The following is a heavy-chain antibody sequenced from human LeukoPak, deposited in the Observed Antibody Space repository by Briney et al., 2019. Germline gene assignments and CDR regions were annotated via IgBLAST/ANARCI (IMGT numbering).Heavy chain of an antibody. J-gene: IGHJ4*02. CDR1: GGSISSYY. V-gene: IGHV4-59*08. Sequence: SETLSLTCTVSGGSISSYYWSWIRQSPGKGLEWIGYIFYSGSTYYNPSLTSRVSISLDTSKNQFSLRLTSVTAADTAVYYCARHGSRAVAGFLDYWGQGTLVTVSS. CDR3: ARHGSRAVAGFLDY. CDR2: IFYSGST. D-gene: IGHD6-19*01.